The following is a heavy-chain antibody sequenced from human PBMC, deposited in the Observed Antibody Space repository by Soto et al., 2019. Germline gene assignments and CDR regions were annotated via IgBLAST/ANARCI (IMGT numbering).Heavy chain of an antibody. Sequence: GGSLRLSCAASGFTVSSNYMSWVRQAPGKGLEWVLVIYSGGSTSYADSVKGRFTISRDNSNNTLYLQMNSLRAEDTAVYYCARDIVGGTTYWGQGTLVTVSS. D-gene: IGHD1-26*01. CDR2: IYSGGST. V-gene: IGHV3-53*01. CDR1: GFTVSSNY. J-gene: IGHJ4*02. CDR3: ARDIVGGTTY.